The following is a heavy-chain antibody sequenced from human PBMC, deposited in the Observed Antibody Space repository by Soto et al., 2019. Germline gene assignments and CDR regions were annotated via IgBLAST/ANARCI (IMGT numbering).Heavy chain of an antibody. CDR2: IYYSGST. J-gene: IGHJ5*02. CDR3: ARATRPNWFDP. D-gene: IGHD1-1*01. CDR1: GGSISSYY. V-gene: IGHV4-59*01. Sequence: QVQLQESGPGLVKASETLSLTCTVSGGSISSYYWSWIRQPPGKGLEWIGYIYYSGSTNYNPSLKSRVTISVDTSKNQFALKLSSVTAADTAVYYCARATRPNWFDPWGQGTLVTVSS.